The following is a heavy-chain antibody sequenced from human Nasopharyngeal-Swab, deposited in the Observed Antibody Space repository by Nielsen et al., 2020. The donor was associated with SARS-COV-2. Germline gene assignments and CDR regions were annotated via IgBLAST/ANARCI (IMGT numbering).Heavy chain of an antibody. CDR2: IYHSGST. D-gene: IGHD3-10*01. CDR3: ARDRWVVRVRNYGMDV. J-gene: IGHJ6*02. V-gene: IGHV4-4*02. Sequence: SETLSLTCAVSGGSISSSNWWSWVRQPPGKGLEWIGEIYHSGSTNYNPSLKSRVTISVDTSKNQFSLKLSSVTAADTAVYYCARDRWVVRVRNYGMDVWGQGTTVTVSS. CDR1: GGSISSSNW.